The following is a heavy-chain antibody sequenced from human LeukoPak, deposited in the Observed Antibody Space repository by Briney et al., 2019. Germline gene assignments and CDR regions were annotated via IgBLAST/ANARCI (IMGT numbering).Heavy chain of an antibody. CDR2: ISAYNGNT. J-gene: IGHJ4*02. CDR3: ARGMYCSSTSCYTEWGFDY. V-gene: IGHV1-18*01. Sequence: ASVKVSCKASGYTFTSYGISWVRQAPGQGLEWMGWISAYNGNTNYAQKLQGRVTMTTDTSTSTAYMELRSLRSDDTAVYYCARGMYCSSTSCYTEWGFDYWGQGTLVTVSS. CDR1: GYTFTSYG. D-gene: IGHD2-2*02.